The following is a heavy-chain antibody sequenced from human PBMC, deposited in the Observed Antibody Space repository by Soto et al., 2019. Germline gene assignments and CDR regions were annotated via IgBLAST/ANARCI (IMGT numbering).Heavy chain of an antibody. Sequence: EVQLLESGGGLVQPGGSLRLSCAASGFTFSSYAMSWVRQAPGKGLEWVSTISGGSTYYADSVKGRFAISRDNSKNTLYLQMNSLRAEDTAVYYCAKPYCSTTSCYSAGYYYGVDVWGQRTTVTVSS. CDR2: ISGGST. CDR3: AKPYCSTTSCYSAGYYYGVDV. V-gene: IGHV3-23*01. J-gene: IGHJ6*02. CDR1: GFTFSSYA. D-gene: IGHD2-2*01.